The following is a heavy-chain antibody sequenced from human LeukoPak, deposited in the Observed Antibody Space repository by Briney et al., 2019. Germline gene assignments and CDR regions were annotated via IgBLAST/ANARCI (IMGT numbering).Heavy chain of an antibody. Sequence: RASVKVSCKASGYTFTGYYMHWVRQAPGQGLEWMGWINPNSGGTNYAQKFQGRVTMTRDTSISTAYMELSSLRSEDTAVYYRASVRLVGATGARWFDPWGQGTLVTVSS. J-gene: IGHJ5*02. V-gene: IGHV1-2*02. CDR2: INPNSGGT. CDR1: GYTFTGYY. D-gene: IGHD1-26*01. CDR3: ASVRLVGATGARWFDP.